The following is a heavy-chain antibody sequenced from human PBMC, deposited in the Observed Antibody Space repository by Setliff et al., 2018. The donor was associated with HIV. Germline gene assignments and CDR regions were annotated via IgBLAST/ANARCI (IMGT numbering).Heavy chain of an antibody. CDR2: IYHSGTT. J-gene: IGHJ4*02. CDR3: ARRPYYFDS. Sequence: SETLSLTCAVSGGAIDDINWWNWVRQSPGKGLEWIGEIYHSGTTIYNPSLKSRVTISVDTSKDQFSLKLSSVTAADTAVYYCARRPYYFDSWGQGTLVTVS. D-gene: IGHD6-6*01. CDR1: GGAIDDINW. V-gene: IGHV4-4*02.